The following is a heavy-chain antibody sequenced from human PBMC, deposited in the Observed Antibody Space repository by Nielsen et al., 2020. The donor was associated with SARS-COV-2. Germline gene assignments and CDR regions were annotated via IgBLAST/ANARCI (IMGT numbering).Heavy chain of an antibody. Sequence: KVSCKGSGYSFTSYWISWVRQMPGKGLEWMGRIDPSDSYTNYSPSFQGHVTISADKSISTAYLQWSSLKASDTAMYYCARLDYYYYGMDVWGQGTTVTVSS. D-gene: IGHD6-13*01. J-gene: IGHJ6*02. CDR1: GYSFTSYW. V-gene: IGHV5-10-1*01. CDR3: ARLDYYYYGMDV. CDR2: IDPSDSYT.